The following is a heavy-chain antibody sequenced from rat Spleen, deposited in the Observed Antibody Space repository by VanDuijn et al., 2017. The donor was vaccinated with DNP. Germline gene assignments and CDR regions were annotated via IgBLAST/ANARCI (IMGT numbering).Heavy chain of an antibody. CDR3: ASIAAISPRDY. CDR1: GFTFRDHY. Sequence: EVHLVESGGGLVQPGGSLKLSCTASGFTFRDHYMAWVRQAPMKGLEWVASISYEGSNTYYRDSVKGRFSVSRDDAQGNLYLQMNSLTSEDMATYYCASIAAISPRDYWGQGVMVTVSS. J-gene: IGHJ2*01. D-gene: IGHD1-2*01. CDR2: ISYEGSNT. V-gene: IGHV5-22*01.